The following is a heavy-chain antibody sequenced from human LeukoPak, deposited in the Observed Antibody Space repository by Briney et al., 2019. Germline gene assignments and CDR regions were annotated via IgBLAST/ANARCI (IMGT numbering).Heavy chain of an antibody. CDR3: ARGIPISEDAFDI. CDR2: IIPIFGTA. J-gene: IGHJ3*02. D-gene: IGHD3-3*01. Sequence: SVKVSCKASGYTFTSYGISWMRQAPGQGLEWMGGIIPIFGTANYAQKFQGRVTITTDESTSTAYMELGSLRSEDTAVYYCARGIPISEDAFDIWGQGTMVTVSS. CDR1: GYTFTSYG. V-gene: IGHV1-69*05.